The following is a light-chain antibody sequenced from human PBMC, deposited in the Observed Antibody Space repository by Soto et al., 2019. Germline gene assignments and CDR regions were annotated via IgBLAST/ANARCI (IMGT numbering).Light chain of an antibody. CDR1: QGISNY. J-gene: IGKJ3*01. CDR3: QKYNSAPPFS. Sequence: QLTHSPSSLSASAGDRVTITSRACQGISNYLAWYQQKPGKVPKLLIYAASTLQSGVPSRFSGSGSGTDFTLTISSLQPEDVATYYCQKYNSAPPFSFGPGTKVDIK. V-gene: IGKV1-27*01. CDR2: AAS.